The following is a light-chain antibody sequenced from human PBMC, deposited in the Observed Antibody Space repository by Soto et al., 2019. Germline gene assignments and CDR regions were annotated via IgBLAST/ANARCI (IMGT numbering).Light chain of an antibody. CDR1: SSDVGGYNY. CDR3: TSYTTSSPYLV. CDR2: DVT. Sequence: QSALPQPASVSGSPGQSITISCTGTSSDVGGYNYVSWYQHRPGKAPKLMIYDVTNRPSGVSNRFSGSKSGNTASLTISGLQAEDEADYYCTSYTTSSPYLVFGGGTKLTVL. J-gene: IGLJ3*02. V-gene: IGLV2-14*03.